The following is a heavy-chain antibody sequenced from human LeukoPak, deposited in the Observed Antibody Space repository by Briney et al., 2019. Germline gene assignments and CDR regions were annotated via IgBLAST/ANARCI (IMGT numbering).Heavy chain of an antibody. D-gene: IGHD4-17*01. V-gene: IGHV3-7*01. CDR1: GFTFSSYW. CDR2: IKQDGSEK. J-gene: IGHJ1*01. CDR3: ARDGPGDSVTDAEYFQH. Sequence: PGGSLRLSCAASGFTFSSYWMSWVRQAPGKGLEWVANIKQDGSEKYYVDSVKGRFTISRDNAKNTLYLQMNSLRAEDTAVYYCARDGPGDSVTDAEYFQHWGQGTLVTVSS.